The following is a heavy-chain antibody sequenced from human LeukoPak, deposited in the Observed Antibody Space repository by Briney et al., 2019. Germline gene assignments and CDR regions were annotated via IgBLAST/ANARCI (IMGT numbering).Heavy chain of an antibody. V-gene: IGHV3-74*01. CDR2: INSDGSST. D-gene: IGHD4-11*01. Sequence: GGSLRLSCAASGFTFSSYSMNWVRQAPGKGLEWVSRINSDGSSTTYADSVKGRFTISRDNAKNTLYLQMNSLRAEDTAVYYCANPPTVTSFDSWGQGTLVTASS. J-gene: IGHJ4*02. CDR1: GFTFSSYS. CDR3: ANPPTVTSFDS.